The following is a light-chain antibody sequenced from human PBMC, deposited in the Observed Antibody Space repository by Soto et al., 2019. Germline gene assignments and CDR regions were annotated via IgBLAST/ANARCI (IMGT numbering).Light chain of an antibody. CDR3: QERSVWPLCT. Sequence: IVLTQSPATLSLSQGERATLSCSASQSVGTYLAWYQQKPGQAPRLLIYDASNRAIGVPARFTGSGSGTDFTLTISNLQPEDFAVYYCQERSVWPLCTFGRGTRLEI. CDR2: DAS. CDR1: QSVGTY. V-gene: IGKV3-11*01. J-gene: IGKJ2*02.